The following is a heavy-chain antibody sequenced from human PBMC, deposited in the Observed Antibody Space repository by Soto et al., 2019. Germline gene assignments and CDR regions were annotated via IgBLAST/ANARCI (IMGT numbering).Heavy chain of an antibody. D-gene: IGHD3-10*01. J-gene: IGHJ4*02. Sequence: EVQLVESGGGLVQPGGSLRLSCAASGFAFSAYWMHWVRQAPGKGLMWVSRINSDGTTTNYADSVKGRFTISRDNAKNTLYLHMNSLRPEDTAVYYCHASGSPDYWGQGTLVTVSS. CDR2: INSDGTTT. CDR3: HASGSPDY. V-gene: IGHV3-74*01. CDR1: GFAFSAYW.